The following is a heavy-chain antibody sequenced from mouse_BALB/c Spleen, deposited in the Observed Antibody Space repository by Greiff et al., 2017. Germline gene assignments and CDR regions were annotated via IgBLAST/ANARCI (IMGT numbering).Heavy chain of an antibody. CDR1: GYTFTDYW. J-gene: IGHJ2*01. Sequence: QVQLQQSGAELVMPGASVKMSCKASGYTFTDYWMHWVKQRPGQGLEWIGAIDTSDSYTSYNQKFKGKATLTVDESSSTAYMQLSSLTSEDSAVYYCARKGLRYYFDYWGQGTTLTVSS. CDR3: ARKGLRYYFDY. D-gene: IGHD1-1*01. V-gene: IGHV1-69*01. CDR2: IDTSDSYT.